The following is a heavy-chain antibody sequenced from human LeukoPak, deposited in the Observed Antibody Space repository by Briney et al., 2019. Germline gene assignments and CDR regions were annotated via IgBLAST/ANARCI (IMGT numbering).Heavy chain of an antibody. CDR1: GFTFSSYS. CDR2: ISSSSSYI. V-gene: IGHV3-21*01. J-gene: IGHJ4*02. Sequence: GALRLSCAASGFTFSSYSMNWVRQAPGKGLEWVSSISSSSSYIYYADSVKGRFTISRDNAKNSLYLQMNSLRAEDTAVYYCARDSGSYCPDYWGQGTLVTVSS. CDR3: ARDSGSYCPDY. D-gene: IGHD1-26*01.